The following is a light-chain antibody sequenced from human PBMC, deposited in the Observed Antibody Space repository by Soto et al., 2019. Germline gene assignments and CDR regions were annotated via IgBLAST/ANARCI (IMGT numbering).Light chain of an antibody. CDR3: SSYTSSSPLV. CDR2: DVS. Sequence: QSALTQPASVSGSPGQSITISCTGTSSDVGGYNYVSWYQQHPGKAPKLMIYDVSNRPSGVSNRFSGSKSGNTASLTISGLRAGDGADYYCSSYTSSSPLVFGGGTKLPAL. CDR1: SSDVGGYNY. V-gene: IGLV2-14*01. J-gene: IGLJ2*01.